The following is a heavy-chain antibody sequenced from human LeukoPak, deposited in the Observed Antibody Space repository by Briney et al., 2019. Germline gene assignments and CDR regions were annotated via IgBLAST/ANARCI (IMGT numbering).Heavy chain of an antibody. CDR1: GGSISSYY. J-gene: IGHJ4*02. Sequence: PSETLSLTCTVSGGSISSYYWSWIRQPPGKGLEWIGHIYYSGSTNYNPSLKSRVTISVDTSKNQFSLKLSSVTAADTAVYYCARWVTRFDYWGQGTLVTVSS. D-gene: IGHD2-21*02. V-gene: IGHV4-59*01. CDR2: IYYSGST. CDR3: ARWVTRFDY.